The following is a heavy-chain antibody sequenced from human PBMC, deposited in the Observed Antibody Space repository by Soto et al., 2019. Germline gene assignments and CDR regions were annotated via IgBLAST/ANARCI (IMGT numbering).Heavy chain of an antibody. J-gene: IGHJ4*01. V-gene: IGHV3-74*01. Sequence: EVQLVESGGGLVKPGGSLRLSCAVSGFTFSSFWMNWVRQAPGKGLVWVSRINTGSSNTSYADSVKGRFTISRDNAKNTLYLQMNSLRVEDTAMYYCAKMRLDSFGLSYWGQGTLVTVSS. CDR1: GFTFSSFW. CDR2: INTGSSNT. D-gene: IGHD2-15*01. CDR3: AKMRLDSFGLSY.